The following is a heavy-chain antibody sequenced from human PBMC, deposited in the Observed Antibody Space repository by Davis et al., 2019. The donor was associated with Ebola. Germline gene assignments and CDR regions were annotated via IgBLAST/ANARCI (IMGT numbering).Heavy chain of an antibody. CDR1: GFTFSSYS. V-gene: IGHV3-48*01. CDR2: ISSSSSTI. Sequence: GESLKISCAASGFTFSSYSMNWVRQAPGKGLEWVSYISSSSSTIYYADSVKGRFTISRDNAKNSLYLQMNSLRGEDTAVYYCAAMGGYKYGYWGQGTLVTVSS. D-gene: IGHD5-24*01. CDR3: AAMGGYKYGY. J-gene: IGHJ4*02.